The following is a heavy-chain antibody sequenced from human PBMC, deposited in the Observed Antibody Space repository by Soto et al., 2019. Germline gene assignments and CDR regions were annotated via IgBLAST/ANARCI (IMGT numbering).Heavy chain of an antibody. J-gene: IGHJ6*03. D-gene: IGHD3-10*01. CDR1: GYTFTSYG. Sequence: ASVKVSCKASGYTFTSYGISWVRQAPXQGLEWMGWISAYNGNTNYAQKLQGRITMTTDTSTSTAYMELRSLRSDDTAVYYCARISREPFITMVRGVITPSSCMDVWGKGTTVTVSS. V-gene: IGHV1-18*01. CDR3: ARISREPFITMVRGVITPSSCMDV. CDR2: ISAYNGNT.